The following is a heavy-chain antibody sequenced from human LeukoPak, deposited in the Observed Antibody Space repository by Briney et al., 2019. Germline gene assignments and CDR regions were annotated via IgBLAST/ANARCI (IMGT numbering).Heavy chain of an antibody. J-gene: IGHJ1*01. D-gene: IGHD4-17*01. CDR1: GGSISSRSYY. V-gene: IGHV4-61*02. CDR2: IYTSGST. CDR3: ARADYGDYDLRPEYFQH. Sequence: SQTLSLTCTVSGGSISSRSYYWSWIRQPAGKGLEWIGRIYTSGSTNYNPSLKSRVTISVDTSKNQFSLKLSSVTATDTAVYYCARADYGDYDLRPEYFQHWGQGTLVTVSS.